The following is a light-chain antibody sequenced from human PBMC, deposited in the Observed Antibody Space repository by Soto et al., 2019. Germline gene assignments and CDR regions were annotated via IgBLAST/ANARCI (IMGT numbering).Light chain of an antibody. V-gene: IGKV1-5*01. CDR2: DAS. CDR3: QQINSFPVT. J-gene: IGKJ4*01. Sequence: DIQMTQSPSTLSASVGDGVTITCRAIQSISSWLAWYQQKPGKAPKLLIYDASSLESGVPSRFSGSGSGTEFTLTISSLQPEDFATYYCQQINSFPVTFGGGTKVDIK. CDR1: QSISSW.